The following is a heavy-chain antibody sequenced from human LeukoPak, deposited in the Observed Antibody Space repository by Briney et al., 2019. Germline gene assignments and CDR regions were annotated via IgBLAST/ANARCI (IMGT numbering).Heavy chain of an antibody. V-gene: IGHV4-39*01. CDR2: IYSSGST. CDR3: ARSYCSTTSCNRLGYFDY. Sequence: PSETLSLTCTVSGGSISSSSYYWGWIRQPPGKGLEWIGSIYSSGSTYYNSSLKSRVTISVDTSKNQFSLKLSSVTAADTAVYYCARSYCSTTSCNRLGYFDYWGQGTLVTVSS. D-gene: IGHD2-2*01. J-gene: IGHJ4*02. CDR1: GGSISSSSYY.